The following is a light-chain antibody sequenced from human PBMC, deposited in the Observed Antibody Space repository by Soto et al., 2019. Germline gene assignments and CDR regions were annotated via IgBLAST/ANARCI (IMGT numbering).Light chain of an antibody. CDR1: SSNIGSNT. Sequence: QSVLTQPPSASGTPGQRVTISCSGSSSNIGSNTVNWYQQLPGTAPKLLMYSNNQRPSGVPDRFSGSKSGTSASLAISGLQSEDEADYYCAAWDGSLKGYVFGTGTKLTVL. J-gene: IGLJ1*01. CDR2: SNN. CDR3: AAWDGSLKGYV. V-gene: IGLV1-44*01.